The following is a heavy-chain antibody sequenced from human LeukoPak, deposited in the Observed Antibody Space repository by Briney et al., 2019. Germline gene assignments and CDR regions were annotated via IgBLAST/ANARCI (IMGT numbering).Heavy chain of an antibody. J-gene: IGHJ5*02. V-gene: IGHV3-23*01. Sequence: GGSLRLSCAASGFTFSSYGMSWVRQAPGKGLEWVSAISGSGGSTYYADSVKGRFTISRDNSKNTLYLQMNSLRAEDTAVYYCAKDALRYCSGGSCRKNWFDRWGQGTLVTVSS. CDR1: GFTFSSYG. CDR2: ISGSGGST. CDR3: AKDALRYCSGGSCRKNWFDR. D-gene: IGHD2-15*01.